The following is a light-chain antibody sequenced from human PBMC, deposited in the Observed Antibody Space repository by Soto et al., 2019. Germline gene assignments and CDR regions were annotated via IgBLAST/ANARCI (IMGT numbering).Light chain of an antibody. V-gene: IGLV1-44*01. CDR3: AAWDGSLSGWV. CDR2: SND. CDR1: SSNIGSNT. Sequence: QSVLTQAPSASGTPGQRLTISCSGSSSNIGSNTVSWYQQVPGTAPKVLIYSNDQRPSGVPDRFSGSKSGTSASLAIGGLQSEDESDYYCAAWDGSLSGWVFGGGTKLTVL. J-gene: IGLJ3*02.